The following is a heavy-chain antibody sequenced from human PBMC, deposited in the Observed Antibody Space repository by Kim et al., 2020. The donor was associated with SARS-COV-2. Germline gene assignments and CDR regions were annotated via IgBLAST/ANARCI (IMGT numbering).Heavy chain of an antibody. CDR3: ARKDRTSSGYRGHYAT. V-gene: IGHV4-59*01. J-gene: IGHJ6*01. Sequence: SETLSLTCRVFGGSISSFYWGWVRQPPGKGLEWIGYIHYTGTTGYNPSLKGRVTISVDTSTNDFSLNMKSVTGSDTAVYYCARKDRTSSGYRGHYATWG. D-gene: IGHD6-13*01. CDR1: GGSISSFY. CDR2: IHYTGTT.